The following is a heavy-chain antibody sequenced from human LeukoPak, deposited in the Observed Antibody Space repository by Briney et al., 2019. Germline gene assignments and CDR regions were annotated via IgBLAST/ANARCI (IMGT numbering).Heavy chain of an antibody. V-gene: IGHV3-48*02. CDR3: VRDHAWAFDY. Sequence: GGSLRLSCAASGFSFSSYTMNWVRQAPGKGLEWLISTPSSPTSYVDSVKGRFTISRDNAKNSLYLQMNSLRDEDTGIYYCVRDHAWAFDYWGQGVLVIVSS. D-gene: IGHD1-26*01. J-gene: IGHJ4*02. CDR2: STPSSPT. CDR1: GFSFSSYT.